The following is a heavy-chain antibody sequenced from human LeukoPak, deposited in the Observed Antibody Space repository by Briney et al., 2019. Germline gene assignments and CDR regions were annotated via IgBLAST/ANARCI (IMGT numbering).Heavy chain of an antibody. CDR2: IYPGDSDT. D-gene: IGHD6-6*01. CDR1: GYSFTTYW. J-gene: IGHJ4*02. CDR3: ASGVSSSYFEH. Sequence: GESLKISCKASGYSFTTYWIGWVRQMPGKGLEWMGIIYPGDSDTRYSPSFQGQVTISADKSISTAYLQWSSLKASDTAIYYCASGVSSSYFEHWGQGTLVTVSS. V-gene: IGHV5-51*01.